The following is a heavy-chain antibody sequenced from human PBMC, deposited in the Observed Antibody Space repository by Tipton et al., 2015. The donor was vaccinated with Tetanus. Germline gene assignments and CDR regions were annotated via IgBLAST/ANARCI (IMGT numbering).Heavy chain of an antibody. CDR2: IYISGST. D-gene: IGHD5-18*01. V-gene: IGHV4-4*07. Sequence: TLSLTCNVSGGSLSSRYWSWIRQTAGKRLEWIGRIYISGSTDCNPSLKTRVSMSVGTSKNQFSLKLRSVTAADTAVYYCARLYSYGSLYWFDPWGQGTLVTVSS. J-gene: IGHJ5*02. CDR3: ARLYSYGSLYWFDP. CDR1: GGSLSSRY.